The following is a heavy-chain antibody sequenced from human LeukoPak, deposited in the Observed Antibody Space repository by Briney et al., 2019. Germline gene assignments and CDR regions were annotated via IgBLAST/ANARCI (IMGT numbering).Heavy chain of an antibody. CDR2: INPNSGGT. J-gene: IGHJ4*02. CDR1: GYTFTGYC. CDR3: ARDTSSLWFGELLF. Sequence: ASVKVSCKASGYTFTGYCMHWVRQAPGQGLEWMGWINPNSGGTNYAQKFQGRVTMTRDTSISTAYMELSRLRSDDTAVYYCARDTSSLWFGELLFGGQGTLVTVSS. D-gene: IGHD3-10*01. V-gene: IGHV1-2*02.